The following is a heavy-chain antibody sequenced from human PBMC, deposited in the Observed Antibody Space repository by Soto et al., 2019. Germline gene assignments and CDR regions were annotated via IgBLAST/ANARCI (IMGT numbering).Heavy chain of an antibody. Sequence: GGSLRLSCSASGFTVSSYAMHWVRQAPGKGLEYVSGVRGNGDPPFYADSVKGRFTISRDNSKNTLYLQMSSLSADDTAVYYCVKSRGGNNFDFFDWGQGALVTVSS. V-gene: IGHV3-64D*06. D-gene: IGHD5-12*01. CDR1: GFTVSSYA. J-gene: IGHJ4*02. CDR2: VRGNGDPP. CDR3: VKSRGGNNFDFFD.